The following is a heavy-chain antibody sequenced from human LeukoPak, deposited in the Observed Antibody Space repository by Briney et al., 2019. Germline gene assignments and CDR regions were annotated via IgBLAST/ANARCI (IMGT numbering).Heavy chain of an antibody. CDR2: IWHGGSSQ. D-gene: IGHD5-18*01. J-gene: IGHJ3*02. V-gene: IGHV3-33*01. Sequence: GGSLRLSCVASGFTFSSHGMHWVRQAPGKGLEWVAVIWHGGSSQDYADSVKGRFIVSRDNSKNTMDLQMNSLRAEDTAVYYCARERSDGRGFQDAFDIWGQGTMVTVSS. CDR3: ARERSDGRGFQDAFDI. CDR1: GFTFSSHG.